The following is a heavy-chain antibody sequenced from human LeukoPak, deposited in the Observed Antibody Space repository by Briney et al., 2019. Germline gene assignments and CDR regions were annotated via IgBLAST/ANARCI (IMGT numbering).Heavy chain of an antibody. Sequence: SETLSLTCTVYGGSFSGYYWSWIRQPPGKGLEWIGEVNHSGTTNYNPSLKSRVTILEDTSKNQFSLKLSSVTAADTAVYYCTRRRNYLSHFDHWGQGTLVTVSP. CDR3: TRRRNYLSHFDH. D-gene: IGHD1-7*01. V-gene: IGHV4-34*01. CDR2: VNHSGTT. CDR1: GGSFSGYY. J-gene: IGHJ4*02.